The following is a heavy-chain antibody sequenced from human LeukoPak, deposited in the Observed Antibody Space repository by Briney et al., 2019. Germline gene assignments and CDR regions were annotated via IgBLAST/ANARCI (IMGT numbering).Heavy chain of an antibody. V-gene: IGHV4-34*01. J-gene: IGHJ4*02. D-gene: IGHD3-10*01. CDR3: ARTSSMVRGVISRSSRRGFFDY. Sequence: SETLSLTCAVYGGSFSGYYWSWIRQPPGKGLEWIGEINHSGSTNYNPSLKSRVTISVDTSKNQFSLKLSSVTAADTAVYYCARTSSMVRGVISRSSRRGFFDYWGQGTLVTVSS. CDR2: INHSGST. CDR1: GGSFSGYY.